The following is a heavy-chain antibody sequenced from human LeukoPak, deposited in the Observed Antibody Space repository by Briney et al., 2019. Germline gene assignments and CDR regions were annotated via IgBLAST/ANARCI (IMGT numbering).Heavy chain of an antibody. D-gene: IGHD3/OR15-3a*01. CDR1: GFTFNGYW. CDR3: ARGTGTGWRFDF. J-gene: IGHJ4*02. V-gene: IGHV3-74*01. Sequence: GGSLRLSSAASGFTFNGYWMSWVRQAPGKGLVWVSRINSDGSNTNYADSVKGRFTISRDNAKNSVYLQMNSLRDDDTAVYYCARGTGTGWRFDFWGQGTLVTVSS. CDR2: INSDGSNT.